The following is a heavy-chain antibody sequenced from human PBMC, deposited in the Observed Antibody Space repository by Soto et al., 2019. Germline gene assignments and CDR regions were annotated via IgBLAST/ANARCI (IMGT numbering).Heavy chain of an antibody. Sequence: GGSLRLSCAASGFTFSSAWMHWVRQAPGKGLMWVSRISSDGSSTNYGDSVRGPFTISSDNAKNTLYLQMNSLGAEDTSVYYCAREYSSSHYFDYWGQGTLVTVSS. D-gene: IGHD6-6*01. CDR1: GFTFSSAW. CDR2: ISSDGSST. J-gene: IGHJ4*02. V-gene: IGHV3-74*01. CDR3: AREYSSSHYFDY.